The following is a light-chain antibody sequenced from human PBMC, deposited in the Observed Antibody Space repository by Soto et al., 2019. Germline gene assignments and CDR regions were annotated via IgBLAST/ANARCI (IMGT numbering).Light chain of an antibody. Sequence: EIVMTQSPDTLSVSPGEGATLSCRVSQSIRSNLAWYQQRPGQAPRLLMYGASTRADGIPARFTGSGSGTEFTLTISSLQSEDFAVYYCQQYGSSGTFGQGTKVDI. CDR1: QSIRSN. CDR2: GAS. J-gene: IGKJ1*01. CDR3: QQYGSSGT. V-gene: IGKV3-15*01.